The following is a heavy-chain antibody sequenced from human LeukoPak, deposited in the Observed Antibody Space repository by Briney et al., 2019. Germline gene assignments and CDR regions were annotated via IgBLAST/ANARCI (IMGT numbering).Heavy chain of an antibody. CDR3: AHSGSYPDYYFDY. V-gene: IGHV3-30*02. J-gene: IGHJ4*02. Sequence: PGGSLRLSGAASGFTFSSYGMHWVRQAPGKGLEWVAFIRYDGSNKYYADSVKGRFTISRDNSKNSLYLQMNSLRAEDTAVYYCAHSGSYPDYYFDYWGQGTLVTVSS. CDR1: GFTFSSYG. CDR2: IRYDGSNK. D-gene: IGHD1-26*01.